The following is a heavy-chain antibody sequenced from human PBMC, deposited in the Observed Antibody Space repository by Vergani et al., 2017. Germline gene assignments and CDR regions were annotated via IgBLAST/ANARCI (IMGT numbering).Heavy chain of an antibody. V-gene: IGHV2-5*04. CDR1: GFSLNTRGVS. CDR2: IYWNDDQ. Sequence: QITLKESGPTLVKPTQTLTLTCTFSGFSLNTRGVSVAWIRQPPGKALDWLALIYWNDDQQYSPSLNNRVTITKDTSKNQVDLTMTNMDYVDTGTYYCVYRKAECGTTGCFYPLYYYYYMDVWGKGTTVTVSS. D-gene: IGHD1-7*01. J-gene: IGHJ6*03. CDR3: VYRKAECGTTGCFYPLYYYYYMDV.